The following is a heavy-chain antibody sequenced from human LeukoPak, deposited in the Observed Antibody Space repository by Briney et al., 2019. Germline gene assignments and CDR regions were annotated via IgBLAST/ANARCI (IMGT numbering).Heavy chain of an antibody. Sequence: ASVKVSCKASGYTFTSYGINWVRQAPGQGPEWMGWINPNSGSTKYAQKFQGRVTVTRDRSISTAYMELSRLRSDDTAVYYCARSTLRTAFDMWGQGTMVTVSS. CDR1: GYTFTSYG. CDR2: INPNSGST. J-gene: IGHJ3*02. CDR3: ARSTLRTAFDM. D-gene: IGHD2-2*01. V-gene: IGHV1-2*02.